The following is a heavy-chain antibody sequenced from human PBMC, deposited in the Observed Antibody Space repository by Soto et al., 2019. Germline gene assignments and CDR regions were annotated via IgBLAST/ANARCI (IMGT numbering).Heavy chain of an antibody. CDR2: ISYDGSNK. CDR1: GFTFSSYG. Sequence: QVQLVESGGGVVQPGRSLRLSCAASGFTFSSYGMHWVRQAPGKGLEWVAVISYDGSNKYYADSVKGRFTISRDNSKKTLYRKRNSLGAEDTAVYYCAKPDGDYDILPGYYRYWGQGTLVTVSS. D-gene: IGHD3-9*01. V-gene: IGHV3-30*18. CDR3: AKPDGDYDILPGYYRY. J-gene: IGHJ4*02.